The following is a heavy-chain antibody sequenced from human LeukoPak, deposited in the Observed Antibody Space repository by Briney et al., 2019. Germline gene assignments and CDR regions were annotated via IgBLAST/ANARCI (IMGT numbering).Heavy chain of an antibody. Sequence: PGGSLRLSCAASGFTFSNAWMTWVRQAPGKGLEWVGHIKSEADGGTTDYAAPVKDRFTISRDDSKNTLYLHMNSLKTEDTAVYYCSTLWGIVPAAPYLDYWGQGTLLIVSS. J-gene: IGHJ4*02. CDR3: STLWGIVPAAPYLDY. D-gene: IGHD3-16*01. CDR1: GFTFSNAW. V-gene: IGHV3-15*01. CDR2: IKSEADGGTT.